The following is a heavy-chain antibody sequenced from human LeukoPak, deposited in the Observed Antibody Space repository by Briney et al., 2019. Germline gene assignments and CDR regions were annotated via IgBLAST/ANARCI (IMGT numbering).Heavy chain of an antibody. CDR1: GGSFSPYY. CDR3: ARGGFYCGGDCYVDY. J-gene: IGHJ4*02. Sequence: PSETLSLTCAVYGGSFSPYYWSCIRQPPGKGLEWMGEINHTGSTNYNPSLKSRVTISVDTSKNQFSLKLSSVTAADTAVYYCARGGFYCGGDCYVDYWGQGTLVTVSS. V-gene: IGHV4-34*01. CDR2: INHTGST. D-gene: IGHD2-21*02.